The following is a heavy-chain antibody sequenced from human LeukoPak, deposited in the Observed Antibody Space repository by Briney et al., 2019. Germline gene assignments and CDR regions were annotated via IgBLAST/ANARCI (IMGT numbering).Heavy chain of an antibody. D-gene: IGHD3-10*01. V-gene: IGHV1-3*04. CDR2: INTGNGNT. CDR3: ARNYYGSGSYTPFDY. CDR1: GYSFTSYA. Sequence: AASVKVSCKASGYSFTSYALNWVRQAPGQRPEWMGWINTGNGNTKYSERLQGRVTFTRDTSASTAYMELSSLRSEDTAVYYCARNYYGSGSYTPFDYWGQGTLVTVSS. J-gene: IGHJ4*02.